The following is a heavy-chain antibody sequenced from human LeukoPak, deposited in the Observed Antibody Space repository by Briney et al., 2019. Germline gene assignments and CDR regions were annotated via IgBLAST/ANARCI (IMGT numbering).Heavy chain of an antibody. V-gene: IGHV4-39*07. CDR3: ARGSQSYYYGSGTYFPSYHDY. Sequence: PSETLSLTCTVSGGSISNNSYYWGWIRQPPGKGLEWIGSIYYSGSTYYNPSLKSRVTISVDTSKNQFSLKLSSVTAADTAVYYCARGSQSYYYGSGTYFPSYHDYWGQGTLVTVSS. J-gene: IGHJ4*02. CDR2: IYYSGST. CDR1: GGSISNNSYY. D-gene: IGHD3-10*01.